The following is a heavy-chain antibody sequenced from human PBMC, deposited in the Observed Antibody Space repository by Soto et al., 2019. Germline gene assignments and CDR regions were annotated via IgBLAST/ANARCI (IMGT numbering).Heavy chain of an antibody. CDR3: ARSYSSSWYWFDP. D-gene: IGHD6-13*01. V-gene: IGHV4-59*08. J-gene: IGHJ5*02. CDR2: IYYSGST. CDR1: GGSISSYY. Sequence: SETLSLTCTVSGGSISSYYWSWIRQPPGKGLEWIGYIYYSGSTNYNPSLKSRVTISVDTSKNQFSLKLSSVTAADTAVYYCARSYSSSWYWFDPWGQGTLVTVSP.